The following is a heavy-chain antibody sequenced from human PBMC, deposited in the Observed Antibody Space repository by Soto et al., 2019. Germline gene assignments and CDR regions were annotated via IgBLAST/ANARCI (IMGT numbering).Heavy chain of an antibody. Sequence: ASVKVSCKASGYTFTSYGISWVRQAPGQGLEWMGWISAYNGNTNYAQKLQGRVTMTADTSTSTAYMELRSLRSDDTAVYYCARGFWSGYSRPDAFDIWGQGTMVTVSS. J-gene: IGHJ3*02. D-gene: IGHD3-3*01. CDR1: GYTFTSYG. V-gene: IGHV1-18*04. CDR2: ISAYNGNT. CDR3: ARGFWSGYSRPDAFDI.